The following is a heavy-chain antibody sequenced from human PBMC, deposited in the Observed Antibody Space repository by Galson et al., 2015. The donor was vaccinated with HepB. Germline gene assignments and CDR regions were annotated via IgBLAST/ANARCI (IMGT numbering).Heavy chain of an antibody. CDR3: ATEVDDNCGGGRCYEKPTPPLDY. J-gene: IGHJ4*02. V-gene: IGHV1-69*04. CDR1: GGTFNNYA. D-gene: IGHD2-15*01. CDR2: IIPIPGIA. Sequence: SVKVSCKASGGTFNNYAISWVRQAPGQGLEWMGRIIPIPGIAKYAQKFQGRVTITADKSTSTAYMELTSLRSGDTAVYYCATEVDDNCGGGRCYEKPTPPLDYWGQGTLVIVSS.